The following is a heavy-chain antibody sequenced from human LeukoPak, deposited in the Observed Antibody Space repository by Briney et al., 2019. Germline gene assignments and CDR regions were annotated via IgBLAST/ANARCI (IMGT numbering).Heavy chain of an antibody. CDR3: ARWKMELERNAFDF. D-gene: IGHD1-26*01. V-gene: IGHV3-7*01. Sequence: GGSLRLSCAASGFPFRTYWMSWIRQAPGNEPEWVADINQDGSEEYYLQSVQGRFTVSRDNAQNAVFLQMTYLRADDTAVYYCARWKMELERNAFDFWGQGTVVTVSS. CDR2: INQDGSEE. CDR1: GFPFRTYW. J-gene: IGHJ3*01.